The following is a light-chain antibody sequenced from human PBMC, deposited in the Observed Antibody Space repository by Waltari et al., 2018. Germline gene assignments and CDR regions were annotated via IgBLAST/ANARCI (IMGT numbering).Light chain of an antibody. V-gene: IGLV2-14*01. J-gene: IGLJ6*01. Sequence: QPAPPPPPSLSGSPGQSVTTSCTGTSSDVCRYNYTSWYQKHPGKAPKLMIYGVSKRPSGVSDRFSGSKSGNTASLTISGLQAEDEADYYCCSYTTSRTFVFGSGTKLTVL. CDR2: GVS. CDR1: SSDVCRYNY. CDR3: CSYTTSRTFV.